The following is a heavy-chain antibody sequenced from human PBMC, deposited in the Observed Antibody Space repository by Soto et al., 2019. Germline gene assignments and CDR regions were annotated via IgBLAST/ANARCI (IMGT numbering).Heavy chain of an antibody. D-gene: IGHD2-15*01. J-gene: IGHJ6*02. V-gene: IGHV1-2*04. CDR2: INPNSGGT. CDR3: ARDLVLGVVVGYYGMDV. Sequence: ASVKVSCKASGYTFTGYYMHWVRQAPGQGLEWMGWINPNSGGTNYAQKFQGWVTMTRDTSISTAYMELSRLRSDDTAVYYCARDLVLGVVVGYYGMDVWGQGTKVTVSS. CDR1: GYTFTGYY.